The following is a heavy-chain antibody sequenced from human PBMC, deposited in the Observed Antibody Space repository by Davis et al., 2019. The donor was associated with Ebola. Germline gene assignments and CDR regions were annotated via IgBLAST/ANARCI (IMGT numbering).Heavy chain of an antibody. D-gene: IGHD1-7*01. CDR1: GDSFNTYY. J-gene: IGHJ6*02. V-gene: IGHV4-4*09. Sequence: SETLSLTCSLSGDSFNTYYWNWIRQPPGKGLEWVGSILDGSANYHPSLKSRVTISVDTSKNQFSLKLTSVTAADTAVYYCARALGLRSGMDVWGQGTTVAVSS. CDR3: ARALGLRSGMDV. CDR2: ILDGSA.